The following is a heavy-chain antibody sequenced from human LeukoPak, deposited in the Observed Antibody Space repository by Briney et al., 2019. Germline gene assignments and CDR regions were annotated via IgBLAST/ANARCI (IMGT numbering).Heavy chain of an antibody. Sequence: SETLSLTCIVSGGSISSYYWSWIRQPPGKGLEWIGYIYYSGSTNYNPSLKSRVTISVDTSKNQFSLKLSSVTAADTAVYYCARVRFLEWLLYYYYYMDVWGKGTTVTVSS. J-gene: IGHJ6*03. CDR1: GGSISSYY. V-gene: IGHV4-59*01. CDR2: IYYSGST. CDR3: ARVRFLEWLLYYYYYMDV. D-gene: IGHD3-3*01.